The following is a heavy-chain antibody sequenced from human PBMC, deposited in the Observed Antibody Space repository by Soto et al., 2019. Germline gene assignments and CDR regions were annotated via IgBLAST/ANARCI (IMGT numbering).Heavy chain of an antibody. J-gene: IGHJ6*02. V-gene: IGHV1-8*01. CDR1: GYTFTSYD. CDR3: ETTFGAAADRYYYYGMDV. Sequence: QVQLVQSGAEVKKPGASVQVSCKASGYTFTSYDINWVRQATGQGLEWMGWMNPNSGNTGYAQKFQGRVTMTRNTSISTAYMELSSLRSEDTAVYYCETTFGAAADRYYYYGMDVWGQGTTVTVSS. CDR2: MNPNSGNT. D-gene: IGHD6-13*01.